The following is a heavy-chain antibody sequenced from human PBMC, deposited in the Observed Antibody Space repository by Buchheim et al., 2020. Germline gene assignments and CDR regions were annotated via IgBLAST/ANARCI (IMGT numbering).Heavy chain of an antibody. CDR3: ARDIDSSGWYANYYYGMDV. J-gene: IGHJ6*02. Sequence: QVQLVESGGGVVQPGRSLRLSCAASGFTFSSYGMHWVRQAPGKGLEWVAVIWYDGSNKYYADSVKGRFTISRDNSKNTLYLQMNSLRAEDTAVYYCARDIDSSGWYANYYYGMDVWGQGTT. D-gene: IGHD6-19*01. CDR1: GFTFSSYG. V-gene: IGHV3-33*01. CDR2: IWYDGSNK.